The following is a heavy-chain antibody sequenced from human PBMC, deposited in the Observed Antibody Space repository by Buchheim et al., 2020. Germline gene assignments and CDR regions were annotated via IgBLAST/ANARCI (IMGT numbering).Heavy chain of an antibody. CDR1: GFTFSSYA. CDR2: ISGGGGST. V-gene: IGHV3-23*01. D-gene: IGHD2-2*02. J-gene: IGHJ5*02. Sequence: EVQLLESGGGLVQPGGSLRLSCAASGFTFSSYAMSWVRQAPGKGLEWVSAISGGGGSTYYADSVKGRFTISRDNSKNTLYLQMNSLRAEDTAVYYCAKDLRCSSTSCYTWWFDPWGQGTL. CDR3: AKDLRCSSTSCYTWWFDP.